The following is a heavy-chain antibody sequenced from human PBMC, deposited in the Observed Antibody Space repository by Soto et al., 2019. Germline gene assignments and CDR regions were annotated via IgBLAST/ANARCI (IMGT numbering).Heavy chain of an antibody. CDR1: GFTFSSYA. CDR3: AKDGPRPHGSTDNYFDY. CDR2: ISGLGTST. D-gene: IGHD6-13*01. V-gene: IGHV3-23*01. Sequence: GGSLRLSCAASGFTFSSYAMSWVRQAPGKGLEWVSAISGLGTSTYYADSVKGRFTISRDDSKNTLYLQMNSLRAEDTAVYYCAKDGPRPHGSTDNYFDYWGQGTLVTV. J-gene: IGHJ4*02.